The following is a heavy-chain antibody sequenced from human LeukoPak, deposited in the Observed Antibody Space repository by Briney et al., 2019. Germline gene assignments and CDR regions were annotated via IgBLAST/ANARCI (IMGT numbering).Heavy chain of an antibody. D-gene: IGHD6-13*01. Sequence: KLQGRVTMTTDTSTSTAYMELRSLRSDDTAVYYCARDGHHSSLDYWGQGTLVTVSS. CDR3: ARDGHHSSLDY. V-gene: IGHV1-18*01. J-gene: IGHJ4*02.